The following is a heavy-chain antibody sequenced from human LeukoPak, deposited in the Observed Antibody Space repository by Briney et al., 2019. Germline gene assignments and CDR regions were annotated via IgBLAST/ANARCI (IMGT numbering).Heavy chain of an antibody. V-gene: IGHV3-74*01. Sequence: GGSLRLSCAASGFTFSNYWMHWVRQTPEKGLVWVSRINSDGRNPSYADSVKGRFTISRDNAKNTLYLQMNSLRVEDTAVYYCAELGITMIGGVWGKGTTVTISS. CDR3: AELGITMIGGV. J-gene: IGHJ6*04. CDR1: GFTFSNYW. CDR2: INSDGRNP. D-gene: IGHD3-10*02.